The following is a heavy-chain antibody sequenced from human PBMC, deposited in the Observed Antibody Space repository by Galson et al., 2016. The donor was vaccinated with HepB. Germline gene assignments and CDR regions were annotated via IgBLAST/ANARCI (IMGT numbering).Heavy chain of an antibody. V-gene: IGHV5-51*01. CDR3: ARHECRGSDCFSAYDF. Sequence: QSGAAVKKPGESLKISCKGSGYRFANYWIGWVRQMPGKGLESMGIVYPGNSEIRYSQSVQGQVTISADKSSTTVYLQWNSLKASDSAIYYCARHECRGSDCFSAYDFWGQGTVVTVSS. CDR2: VYPGNSEI. J-gene: IGHJ3*01. D-gene: IGHD2-21*02. CDR1: GYRFANYW.